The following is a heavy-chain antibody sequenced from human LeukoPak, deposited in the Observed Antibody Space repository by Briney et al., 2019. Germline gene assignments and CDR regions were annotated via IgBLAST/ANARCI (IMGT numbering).Heavy chain of an antibody. V-gene: IGHV4-34*01. Sequence: PSETLSLTCAVYGGSFSGYYWSWIRQPPGKGLEWIGEINHSGSTNYNPSLKSRVTISVDTSKNQFSLNLNSVTDADTSVYYCTRRRSGSYSDYWGQGTLVTVSS. D-gene: IGHD1-26*01. J-gene: IGHJ4*02. CDR3: TRRRSGSYSDY. CDR2: INHSGST. CDR1: GGSFSGYY.